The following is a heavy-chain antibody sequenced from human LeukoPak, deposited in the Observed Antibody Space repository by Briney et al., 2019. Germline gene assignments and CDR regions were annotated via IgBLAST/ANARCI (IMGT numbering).Heavy chain of an antibody. CDR3: ARVKSSGYYSAYYFDY. Sequence: SETLSLTCTVSGGSISRYYWSWIRQPPGKGLEWIGYIYYSGSTNYNPSLKSRVTISVDTFKNQFSLKLSSVTAADTAVYYCARVKSSGYYSAYYFDYWGQGTLVTVSS. CDR1: GGSISRYY. CDR2: IYYSGST. D-gene: IGHD3-22*01. V-gene: IGHV4-59*01. J-gene: IGHJ4*02.